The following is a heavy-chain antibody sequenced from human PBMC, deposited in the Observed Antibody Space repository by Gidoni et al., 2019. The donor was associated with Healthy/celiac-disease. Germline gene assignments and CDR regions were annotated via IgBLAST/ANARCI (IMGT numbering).Heavy chain of an antibody. V-gene: IGHV3-33*08. D-gene: IGHD2-2*01. J-gene: IGHJ4*02. Sequence: QVHLVETGGGVVQPGRSLRLSCAASGFTLSSSGMHWVRQAPGKGLEWVAVIWYDGSNKYYADSVKGRFTISRDNSKNTLYLQMNSLRAEDTAVYYCARGDIVVVPAAIFQFYFDYWGQGTLVTVSS. CDR3: ARGDIVVVPAAIFQFYFDY. CDR1: GFTLSSSG. CDR2: IWYDGSNK.